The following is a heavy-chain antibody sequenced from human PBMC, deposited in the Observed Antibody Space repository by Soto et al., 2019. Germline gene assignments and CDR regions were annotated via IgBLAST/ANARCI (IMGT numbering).Heavy chain of an antibody. V-gene: IGHV1-18*01. Sequence: QVQLVQSGAEVKKPGASVKVSCKASGYTFTSYGISWVRQAPGQGLEWMGWISAYNGNTNYAQKLQGRVTMTTDTSTSTAYMERRSLSSDDTAVYYCARDHGGGVKGWGRNFDYWGQGTLVTVSS. CDR3: ARDHGGGVKGWGRNFDY. D-gene: IGHD1-26*01. CDR2: ISAYNGNT. CDR1: GYTFTSYG. J-gene: IGHJ4*02.